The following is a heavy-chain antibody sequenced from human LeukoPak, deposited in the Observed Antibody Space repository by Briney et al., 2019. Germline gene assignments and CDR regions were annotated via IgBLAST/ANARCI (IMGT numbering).Heavy chain of an antibody. J-gene: IGHJ4*02. CDR1: GYIFTDYY. CDR2: LNSSGGST. CDR3: ARDRWELPYYFDY. Sequence: GASVKVSCKTSGYIFTDYYIHWVRQAPGLGLEWMGILNSSGGSTTYAQKFQGRITMTRDASTSTVYMELRSLRSEDTAVYYCARDRWELPYYFDYWGQGTLVTVSS. D-gene: IGHD1-26*01. V-gene: IGHV1-46*01.